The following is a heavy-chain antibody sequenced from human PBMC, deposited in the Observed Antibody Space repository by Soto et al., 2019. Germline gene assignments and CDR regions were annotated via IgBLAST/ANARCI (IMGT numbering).Heavy chain of an antibody. CDR3: ASHRFGEFPFDY. CDR2: IDPSDSYT. V-gene: IGHV5-10-1*01. Sequence: GESLKISCKGSGNSFTNYWISWVRQMPGKGLEWMGMIDPSDSYTTYSPSFQGHVTISADKSMSTAYLQWSSLRASDTAMYYCASHRFGEFPFDYWGQGTLVTVS. CDR1: GNSFTNYW. J-gene: IGHJ4*02. D-gene: IGHD3-10*01.